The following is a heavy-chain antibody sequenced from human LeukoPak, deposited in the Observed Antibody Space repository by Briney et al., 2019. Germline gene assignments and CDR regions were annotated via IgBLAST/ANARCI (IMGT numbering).Heavy chain of an antibody. V-gene: IGHV4-39*01. CDR2: MCFSGNT. D-gene: IGHD1-7*01. CDR1: GGSISNSRSY. J-gene: IGHJ4*02. Sequence: SETLSLTCTVSGGSISNSRSYWGWIRQPPGKGLEWIGNMCFSGNTYYNPSLKSRVTISVDTSKNQFSLKLTSVTAADTAVYYCARRIGGNYLTYFDYWGQGTLVTVSS. CDR3: ARRIGGNYLTYFDY.